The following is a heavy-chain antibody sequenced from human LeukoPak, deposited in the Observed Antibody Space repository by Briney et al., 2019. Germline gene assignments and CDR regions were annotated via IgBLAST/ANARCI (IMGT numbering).Heavy chain of an antibody. CDR2: ISSSGSTI. CDR3: ARVGSLRYFDRSYYFDY. J-gene: IGHJ4*02. D-gene: IGHD3-9*01. CDR1: GFTFSSYE. Sequence: GGSLRLSCAASGFTFSSYEMNWVRQAPGKGLEWVSYISSSGSTIYYAYSVKCRFTISRVNAKNSLYLQMNSLIAEDTALYSCARVGSLRYFDRSYYFDYWGQGTLVTVSS. V-gene: IGHV3-48*03.